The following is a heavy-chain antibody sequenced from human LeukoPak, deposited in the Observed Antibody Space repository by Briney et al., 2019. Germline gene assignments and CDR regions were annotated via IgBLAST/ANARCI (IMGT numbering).Heavy chain of an antibody. Sequence: GRSLRLSCAASGFTFDDYAMHWVPQAPGKGLERVSGISWNSGSIGYADSVKGRFTISRDNAKNSLYLQMNSLRAEDMALYYCAKASGHIVVVPAFDYWGQGTLVTVSS. V-gene: IGHV3-9*03. CDR1: GFTFDDYA. J-gene: IGHJ4*02. CDR3: AKASGHIVVVPAFDY. D-gene: IGHD2-2*01. CDR2: ISWNSGSI.